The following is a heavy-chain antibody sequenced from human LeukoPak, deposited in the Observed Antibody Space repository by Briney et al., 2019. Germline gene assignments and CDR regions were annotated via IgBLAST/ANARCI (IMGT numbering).Heavy chain of an antibody. V-gene: IGHV5-51*01. Sequence: GESLKISCKGSGYSFPSYWIGWMRQKPGKGLEWMGIIYPDDSDTRYSPSFQGQVTISVDRSISTAYLQWSSLKASDTAMYHCASGQWPGDYWGQGTLATVSS. D-gene: IGHD6-19*01. CDR3: ASGQWPGDY. CDR2: IYPDDSDT. CDR1: GYSFPSYW. J-gene: IGHJ4*02.